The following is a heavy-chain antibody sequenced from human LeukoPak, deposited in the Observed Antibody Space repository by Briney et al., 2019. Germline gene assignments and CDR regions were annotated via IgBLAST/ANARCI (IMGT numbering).Heavy chain of an antibody. CDR2: IKQDGSET. CDR1: GFTFSSYV. CDR3: ARDLGIDRFDC. Sequence: QSGGSLRLSCAASGFTFSSYVMSWVRQAPGKGLEWVANIKQDGSETYYVDSVKGRFTISRDNAKNSLYLQMNSLRDEDTAMYYCARDLGIDRFDCWGQGAQVTVSS. V-gene: IGHV3-7*01. D-gene: IGHD7-27*01. J-gene: IGHJ4*02.